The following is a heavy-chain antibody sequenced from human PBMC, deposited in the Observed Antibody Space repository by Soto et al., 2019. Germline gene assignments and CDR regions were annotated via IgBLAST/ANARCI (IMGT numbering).Heavy chain of an antibody. Sequence: QVQLVQSGAEVKKPGASVKVSCKASGYTFTSYAMHWVRQAPGQRLEWMGWINAGNGNTKYSQKFQGRVTITRDTSASTDYMELSSLRSEDTAVYYCARVTMVTPGHDACDIWGQGTMVTVSS. V-gene: IGHV1-3*01. CDR2: INAGNGNT. J-gene: IGHJ3*02. D-gene: IGHD3-10*01. CDR3: ARVTMVTPGHDACDI. CDR1: GYTFTSYA.